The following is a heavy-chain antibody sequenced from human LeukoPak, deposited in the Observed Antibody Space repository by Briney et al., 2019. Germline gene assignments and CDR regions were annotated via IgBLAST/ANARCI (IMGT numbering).Heavy chain of an antibody. CDR1: GGTFSSYA. Sequence: SVKVSCKASGGTFSSYAISWVRQAPGQGLEWMGGIIPIFGTANYAQKFQGRVTITADESTSTAYMELSSLRSEDTAVYYCASGWYYDSSGYYYFGYYFDYWGQGTLVTVSS. CDR2: IIPIFGTA. D-gene: IGHD3-22*01. CDR3: ASGWYYDSSGYYYFGYYFDY. J-gene: IGHJ4*02. V-gene: IGHV1-69*13.